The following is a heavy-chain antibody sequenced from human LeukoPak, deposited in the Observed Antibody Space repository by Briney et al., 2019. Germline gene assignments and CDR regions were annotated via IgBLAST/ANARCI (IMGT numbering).Heavy chain of an antibody. J-gene: IGHJ4*02. V-gene: IGHV6-1*01. Sequence: SQTLSLTCAISGDSVSSNSAAWNWIRQSPSRGLEWLGRTYHRSKWYNEYGVSVKGRITINPDTSKNQFSLQLNSVTPKDTAVYYCSDMNYWGQGTLVTVSS. CDR1: GDSVSSNSAA. CDR2: TYHRSKWYN. CDR3: SDMNY.